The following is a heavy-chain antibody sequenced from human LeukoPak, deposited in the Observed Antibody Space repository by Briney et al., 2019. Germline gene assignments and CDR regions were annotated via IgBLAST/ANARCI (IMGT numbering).Heavy chain of an antibody. Sequence: GGSLRLSCAASGFTFSSYSMNWVRQAPGKGLEWVSVIYSGGSTYYADSVKGRFTISRDNSKNTLYLQMNSLRAEDTAVYYCAREVYVVVPAALAHYYYYYMDVWGKGTTVTVSS. CDR1: GFTFSSYS. D-gene: IGHD2-2*01. CDR2: IYSGGST. CDR3: AREVYVVVPAALAHYYYYYMDV. V-gene: IGHV3-66*01. J-gene: IGHJ6*03.